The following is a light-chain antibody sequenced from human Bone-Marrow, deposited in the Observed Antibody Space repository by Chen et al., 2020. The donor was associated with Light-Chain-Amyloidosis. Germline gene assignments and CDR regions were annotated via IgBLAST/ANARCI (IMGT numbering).Light chain of an antibody. V-gene: IGLV1-51*01. CDR2: DND. CDR3: GAWDSSLNTWV. CDR1: SSNIGNNY. Sequence: QSVLPQPPSVSAAPGQRVTIPRSGSSSNIGNNYVSWYQQFPGTAPTLLIYDNDKRPSGIPDVFSGSKSGTSATLGITGLQTGDEADYFCGAWDSSLNTWVFGGGTKLTVL. J-gene: IGLJ3*02.